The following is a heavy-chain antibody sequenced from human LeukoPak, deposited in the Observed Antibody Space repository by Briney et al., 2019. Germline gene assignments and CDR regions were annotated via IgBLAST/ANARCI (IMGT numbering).Heavy chain of an antibody. CDR1: GGSFSGYY. V-gene: IGHV4-34*01. CDR3: ARDAAGPDAFDI. Sequence: PSETLSLTCAVYGGSFSGYYWSWIRQPPGKGLEWIGEINHSGSTNYNPSLKSRVTISVDTSKNQFSLKLSSVTAADTAVYYCARDAAGPDAFDIWGQGTTVTVSS. J-gene: IGHJ3*02. CDR2: INHSGST. D-gene: IGHD6-25*01.